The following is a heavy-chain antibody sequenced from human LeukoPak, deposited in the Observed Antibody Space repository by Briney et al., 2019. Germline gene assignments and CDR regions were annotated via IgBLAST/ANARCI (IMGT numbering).Heavy chain of an antibody. Sequence: PGGSLRLSCAASGFTFSSYAMSWVRQAPGKGLEWVSVVDGSAGSTYYADSVKVRFTISRDNSKNTLYLQMNSLRAEDTGVYYCARRRDFFDYWGQGTLVTVSS. V-gene: IGHV3-23*01. J-gene: IGHJ4*02. CDR3: ARRRDFFDY. CDR1: GFTFSSYA. CDR2: VDGSAGST.